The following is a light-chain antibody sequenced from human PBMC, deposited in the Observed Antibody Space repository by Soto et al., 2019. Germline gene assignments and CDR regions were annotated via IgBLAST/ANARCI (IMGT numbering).Light chain of an antibody. CDR2: GSS. Sequence: EIVLTQSPGTLSLSPGERATLSCRTSQSVNSNFLAWYQQKPXXAPRLLVYGSSTRAAGVPDRFSGSGSGTDFTLTISRLEPEDFAVYYCQQYGRSPLLYTFGQGTKLGVK. J-gene: IGKJ2*01. CDR3: QQYGRSPLLYT. V-gene: IGKV3-20*01. CDR1: QSVNSNF.